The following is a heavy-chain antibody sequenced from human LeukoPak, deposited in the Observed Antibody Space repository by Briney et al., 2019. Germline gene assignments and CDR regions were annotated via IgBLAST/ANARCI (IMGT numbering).Heavy chain of an antibody. CDR3: ARDLPIAAAGDPDAFDI. J-gene: IGHJ3*02. CDR2: ISSSSSYI. D-gene: IGHD6-13*01. V-gene: IGHV3-21*01. Sequence: GGSLRLSCAASGFTFSSYSMNWVRQAPGKGLEWVSSISSSSSYIYYADSVKGRFTISRDNAKNLLYLQMNSLRAEDTAVYYCARDLPIAAAGDPDAFDIWGQGTMVTVSS. CDR1: GFTFSSYS.